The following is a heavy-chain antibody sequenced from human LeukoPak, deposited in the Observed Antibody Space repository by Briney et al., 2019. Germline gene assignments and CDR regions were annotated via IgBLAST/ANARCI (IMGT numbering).Heavy chain of an antibody. D-gene: IGHD6-19*01. J-gene: IGHJ4*02. CDR1: GYSLIELS. CDR2: LYVEHSTY. CDR3: TKGVAVAGTPPGGDY. V-gene: IGHV1-24*01. Sequence: ASVTVSYKLSGYSLIELSTHWVRQAPGKGLEWMGGLYVEHSTYVYAQRFQGRVTMTEDTTTDTAYMELTSLSSEDTAVYYCTKGVAVAGTPPGGDYWGQGTLLTVSS.